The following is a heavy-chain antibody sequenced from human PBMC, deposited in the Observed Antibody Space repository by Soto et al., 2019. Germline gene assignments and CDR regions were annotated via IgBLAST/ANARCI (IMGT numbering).Heavy chain of an antibody. D-gene: IGHD1-1*01. Sequence: SETLSLTCTVSGASISGFYWSWIRKSAGKGLEWIGRIYATGTTDYNPSLKSRVMMSVDTSKKQFSLKLRSVTAADTAVYYCVRDGTKTLRAWFDPWGQGISVTVSS. CDR1: GASISGFY. J-gene: IGHJ5*02. CDR3: VRDGTKTLRAWFDP. CDR2: IYATGTT. V-gene: IGHV4-4*07.